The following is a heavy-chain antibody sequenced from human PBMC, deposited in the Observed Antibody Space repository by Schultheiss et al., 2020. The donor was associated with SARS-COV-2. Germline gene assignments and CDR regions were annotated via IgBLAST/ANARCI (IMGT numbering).Heavy chain of an antibody. Sequence: SETLSLTCTVSGGSISSYYWSWIRQPAGKGLEWIGSIYYSGSTNYNPSLKSRVTISVDTSKNQFSLKLSSVTAADTAVYYCARDSGYSYGYDYYGMDVWGQGTTVTVSS. J-gene: IGHJ6*02. V-gene: IGHV4-4*07. CDR1: GGSISSYY. CDR3: ARDSGYSYGYDYYGMDV. D-gene: IGHD5-18*01. CDR2: IYYSGST.